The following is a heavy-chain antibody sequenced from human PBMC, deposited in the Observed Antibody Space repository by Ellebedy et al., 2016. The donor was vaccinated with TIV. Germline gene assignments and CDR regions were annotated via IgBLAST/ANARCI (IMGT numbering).Heavy chain of an antibody. CDR1: GYTFTSYG. V-gene: IGHV1-18*01. CDR2: ISAYNGNT. J-gene: IGHJ4*02. Sequence: ASVKVSXXASGYTFTSYGISWVRQAPGQGFEWMGWISAYNGNTNYAQKLQGRVTMTTDTSTSTAYMELRSLRSDDTAVYYCARYSRWDIVVVPAAAMLDYWGQGTLVTVSS. D-gene: IGHD2-2*01. CDR3: ARYSRWDIVVVPAAAMLDY.